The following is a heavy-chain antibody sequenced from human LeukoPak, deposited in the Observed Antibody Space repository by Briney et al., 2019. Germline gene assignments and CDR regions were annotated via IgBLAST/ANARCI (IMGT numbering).Heavy chain of an antibody. J-gene: IGHJ4*02. CDR1: EYTFTSYA. V-gene: IGHV7-4-1*02. CDR2: INTNTGNP. Sequence: ASVKVSCKASEYTFTSYAMNWVRQAPGQGLEWMGWINTNTGNPTYAQGFTGRFVFSLDTSVSTAYLQISSLKAEDTAVYYCARESLDSSGYWYYFDYWGQGTLVTVSS. D-gene: IGHD3-22*01. CDR3: ARESLDSSGYWYYFDY.